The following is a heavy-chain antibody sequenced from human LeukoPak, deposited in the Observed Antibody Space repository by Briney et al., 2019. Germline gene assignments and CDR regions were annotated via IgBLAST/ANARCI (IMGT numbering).Heavy chain of an antibody. J-gene: IGHJ2*01. Sequence: ASVKVSCKASGYSFTSYLISWVRQVPGQGLEWMGWIDPNSGGTNYAQKFLGSVTMTGDTSINTAFMELSRLRSDDTAIYYCARGRGTTMVRGVITNYFDLWGRGSLVTVSS. CDR2: IDPNSGGT. D-gene: IGHD3-10*01. CDR1: GYSFTSYL. CDR3: ARGRGTTMVRGVITNYFDL. V-gene: IGHV1-2*02.